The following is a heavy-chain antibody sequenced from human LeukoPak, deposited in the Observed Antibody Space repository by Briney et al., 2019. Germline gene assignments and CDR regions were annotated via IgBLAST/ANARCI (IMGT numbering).Heavy chain of an antibody. J-gene: IGHJ3*02. V-gene: IGHV3-48*03. CDR1: GFTFSSYE. Sequence: PGRSLRLSCAASGFTFSSYEMNWVRQAPGKGLEWVSYISSSGSNIYYADSVKGRFTISRDNAKNSLYLQMNSLRAEDTAIYYCARGPRAFDIWGQGTMVTVSS. CDR3: ARGPRAFDI. CDR2: ISSSGSNI.